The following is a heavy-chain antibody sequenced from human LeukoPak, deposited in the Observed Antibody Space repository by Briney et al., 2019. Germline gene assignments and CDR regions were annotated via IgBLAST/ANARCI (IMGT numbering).Heavy chain of an antibody. CDR1: GFTFSSYG. D-gene: IGHD3-16*01. CDR2: ISYDGSNK. V-gene: IGHV3-30*03. J-gene: IGHJ4*02. Sequence: PGGSLRLSSAASGFTFSSYGMHWVRQAPGKGLEWVAVISYDGSNKYYADSVKGRFTISRDNSKNTLYLQMNSLRAEDTAVYYCAGGRWGLGDYWGQGTLVTVSS. CDR3: AGGRWGLGDY.